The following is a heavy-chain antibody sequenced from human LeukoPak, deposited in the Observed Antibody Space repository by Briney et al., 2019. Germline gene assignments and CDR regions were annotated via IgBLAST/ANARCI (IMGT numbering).Heavy chain of an antibody. J-gene: IGHJ4*02. CDR2: IKQDGSEK. D-gene: IGHD2-15*01. V-gene: IGHV3-7*03. CDR3: AKGWSPF. CDR1: RFTFSSYW. Sequence: GGSLRLSCAASRFTFSSYWMTWVRQAPGKGLEWLANIKQDGSEKYYVDSVKGRFTISRDNSKNTLYLQMNSLRAEDTAVYYCAKGWSPFWGQGTLVTVSS.